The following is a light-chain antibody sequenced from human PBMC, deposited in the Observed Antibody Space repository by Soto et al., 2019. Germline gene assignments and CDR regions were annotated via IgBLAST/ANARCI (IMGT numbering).Light chain of an antibody. Sequence: DIQMTQSPSTLSASVGDRVTITCRASQSISSWLAWYQQKPGKAPKLLIYDASSLESGVPSRLSGSGSGIEFTLTSSSVQPDDFATYSCQQDNSYPGTFGQGTKVEIK. CDR2: DAS. V-gene: IGKV1-5*01. J-gene: IGKJ1*01. CDR3: QQDNSYPGT. CDR1: QSISSW.